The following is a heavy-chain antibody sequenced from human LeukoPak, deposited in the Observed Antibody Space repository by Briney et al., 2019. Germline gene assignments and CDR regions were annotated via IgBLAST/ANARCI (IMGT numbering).Heavy chain of an antibody. V-gene: IGHV1-8*01. J-gene: IGHJ5*02. D-gene: IGHD2-2*01. Sequence: ASVKVSCKASGYTFNSYDIHWVRQATGRGPEWMGWIKPNSGSTDSAQKFRGRVTLTTDTSTSTAYLELSSLTSEDTAVYYCTRLVGCSSTSCYSPDNWFDPWGQGTLVTVSP. CDR3: TRLVGCSSTSCYSPDNWFDP. CDR2: IKPNSGST. CDR1: GYTFNSYD.